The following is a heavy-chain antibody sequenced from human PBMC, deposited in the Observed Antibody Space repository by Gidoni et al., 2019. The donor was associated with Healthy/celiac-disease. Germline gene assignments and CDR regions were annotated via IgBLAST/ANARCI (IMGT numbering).Heavy chain of an antibody. CDR2: IYPGDSDT. J-gene: IGHJ5*02. V-gene: IGHV5-51*01. CDR1: GYSFTSYW. CDR3: ARLSSIAVAGTLFVTPGSAFDP. D-gene: IGHD6-19*01. Sequence: EVQLVQSGAEVKKTGESLTISCQGSGYSFTSYWIGWVRQLPGKGLEWMGIIYPGDSDTRYSPSFQGQVTISADKSISTAYLQWSSLKASDTAMYYCARLSSIAVAGTLFVTPGSAFDPWGQGTLVTVSS.